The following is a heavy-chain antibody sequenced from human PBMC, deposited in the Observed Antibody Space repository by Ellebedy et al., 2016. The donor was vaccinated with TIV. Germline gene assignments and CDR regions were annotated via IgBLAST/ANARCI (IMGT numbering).Heavy chain of an antibody. CDR3: ARLDYYDSSGPWGGMDV. J-gene: IGHJ6*02. CDR1: GFAVSSSG. Sequence: GESLKISXAASGFAVSSSGLHWVRQAPGKGLEWVAILYSDASTKYYSDSVKGRFTISRDNSKNTLYLQMNSLRAEDTAVYYCARLDYYDSSGPWGGMDVWGQGTTVTVSS. CDR2: LYSDASTK. V-gene: IGHV3-30*03. D-gene: IGHD3-22*01.